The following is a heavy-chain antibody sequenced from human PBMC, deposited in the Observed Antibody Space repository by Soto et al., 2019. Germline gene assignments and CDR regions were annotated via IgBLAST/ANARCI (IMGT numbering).Heavy chain of an antibody. CDR3: ASLQLGREEVFDS. CDR1: GFTFKTYS. CDR2: ISETSIAI. Sequence: EVQLVESGGGLVQPGGSLRLSCAASGFTFKTYSMNWVRQAPGKGLEWFSYISETSIAIYYRDSVKGRFTISRDNAKNTLYLQMNSLRDEDTAVYYCASLQLGREEVFDSWGQGTLVTVSS. J-gene: IGHJ4*02. D-gene: IGHD1-1*01. V-gene: IGHV3-48*02.